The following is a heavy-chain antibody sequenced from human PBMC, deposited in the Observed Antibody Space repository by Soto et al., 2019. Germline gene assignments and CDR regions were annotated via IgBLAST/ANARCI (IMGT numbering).Heavy chain of an antibody. Sequence: ASVMFSCKASGGTFSSYAISWVRQAPGQGLEWMGGIIPILGIANYAQKFQGRVTITADKSTSTAYMELSSLRSEDTAVYYCARGSYDSSVYYYNWFDPWGQGTLVTVSS. V-gene: IGHV1-69*10. CDR2: IIPILGIA. D-gene: IGHD3-22*01. CDR1: GGTFSSYA. J-gene: IGHJ5*02. CDR3: ARGSYDSSVYYYNWFDP.